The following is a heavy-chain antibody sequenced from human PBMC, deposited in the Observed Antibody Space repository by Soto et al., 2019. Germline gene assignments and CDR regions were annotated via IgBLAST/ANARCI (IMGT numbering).Heavy chain of an antibody. CDR3: ARGSPVAARPRVGFGSFDY. Sequence: PSETLSLTCTVSGGSISSGGYYWSWIRQHPGKGLEWIGYIYYSGSTYYNPSLKSRVTISVDTSKNQFSLKLSSVTAADTAVYYCARGSPVAARPRVGFGSFDYWGQGTLVTVSS. CDR1: GGSISSGGYY. V-gene: IGHV4-31*03. J-gene: IGHJ4*02. D-gene: IGHD6-6*01. CDR2: IYYSGST.